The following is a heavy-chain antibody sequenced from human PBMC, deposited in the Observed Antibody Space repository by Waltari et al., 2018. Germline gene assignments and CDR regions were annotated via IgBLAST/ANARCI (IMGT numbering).Heavy chain of an antibody. CDR1: GFTVSSNY. Sequence: EVQLVESGGGLIQPGGSLRLSCAASGFTVSSNYMSWVRQAPGKGLEWVSVIYSGGSTYYADSVKGRFTISRDNSKNTLYLQMNSLRAEDTAVYYCAVGVGGITVGYYFDYWGQGTLVTVSS. V-gene: IGHV3-53*01. J-gene: IGHJ4*02. CDR2: IYSGGST. CDR3: AVGVGGITVGYYFDY. D-gene: IGHD3-3*01.